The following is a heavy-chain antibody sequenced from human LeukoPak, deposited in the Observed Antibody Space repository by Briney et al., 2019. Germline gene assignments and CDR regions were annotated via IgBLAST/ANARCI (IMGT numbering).Heavy chain of an antibody. CDR1: RFSLSSYN. D-gene: IGHD3-10*01. V-gene: IGHV3-64D*06. Sequence: QAGGSLRLSCSAPRFSLSSYNMHWVRQAPGKGLEFVSGVSSDWGTTDYADSARDRFTISRDNSKNTLYLQMSSLRAEDTAIYYCVRGLYGLGWDYWGPGTLVTVSS. J-gene: IGHJ4*02. CDR2: VSSDWGTT. CDR3: VRGLYGLGWDY.